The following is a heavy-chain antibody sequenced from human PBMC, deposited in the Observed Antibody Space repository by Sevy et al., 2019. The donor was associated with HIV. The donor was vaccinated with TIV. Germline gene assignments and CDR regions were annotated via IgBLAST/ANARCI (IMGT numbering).Heavy chain of an antibody. CDR2: IYSGGST. V-gene: IGHV3-66*01. D-gene: IGHD3-22*01. J-gene: IGHJ6*02. Sequence: GGSLRLSCIGSGFSFSYYGIHWVRQAPGKGLEWVSTIYSGGSTFYADSVKGRFTISRDNSKNTLYLHMNSLRAEDTAVYYCARDRYYDASGYYYYYYGLDVWGQGTTVTVSS. CDR1: GFSFSYYG. CDR3: ARDRYYDASGYYYYYYGLDV.